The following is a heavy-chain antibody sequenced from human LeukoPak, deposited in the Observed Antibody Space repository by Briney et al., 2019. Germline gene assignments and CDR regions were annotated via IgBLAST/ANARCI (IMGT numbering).Heavy chain of an antibody. CDR2: INSDGSSP. D-gene: IGHD3-9*01. Sequence: PGGSLRLSCAASGFPFSSNWMHWVRQAPGKGLVWVSRINSDGSSPHYADSVKGRFTVSRDNAKNSLYLQMNSLRAEDTAVYYCARDRNPPYFDWLLFYGMDVWGQGTTVTVSS. J-gene: IGHJ6*02. V-gene: IGHV3-74*01. CDR1: GFPFSSNW. CDR3: ARDRNPPYFDWLLFYGMDV.